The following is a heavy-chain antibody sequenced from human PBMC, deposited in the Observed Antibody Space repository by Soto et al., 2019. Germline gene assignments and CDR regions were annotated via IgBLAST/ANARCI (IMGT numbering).Heavy chain of an antibody. J-gene: IGHJ4*02. CDR3: ARESEDLTSNFDY. CDR1: GFTFTRYS. Sequence: EVQLVESGGGLVKPGGSLRLSCAASGFTFTRYSMNWVLQAPGKGLEWVSSISSTTNYIYYADSMKGRFTGSRDNAKNSVYMEMNSLSAEDTALYYCARESEDLTSNFDYWGQGTLVTVSS. V-gene: IGHV3-21*01. CDR2: ISSTTNYI.